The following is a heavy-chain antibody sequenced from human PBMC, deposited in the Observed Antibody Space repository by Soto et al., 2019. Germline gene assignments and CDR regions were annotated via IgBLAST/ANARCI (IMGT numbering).Heavy chain of an antibody. CDR2: ISSSGGTI. CDR1: GFSVSSDN. J-gene: IGHJ6*03. CDR3: ATCGYSYGRGLDYNHVDV. Sequence: EVQVVESGGDLVQPGGSLRLSCAASGFSVSSDNMNWVRQAPGKGLEWVSYISSSGGTISYADSVKGRFTTSRDNAKNSLYLQMNSLRAEDTAVYFCATCGYSYGRGLDYNHVDVWGKGTTVTVSS. V-gene: IGHV3-48*01. D-gene: IGHD5-18*01.